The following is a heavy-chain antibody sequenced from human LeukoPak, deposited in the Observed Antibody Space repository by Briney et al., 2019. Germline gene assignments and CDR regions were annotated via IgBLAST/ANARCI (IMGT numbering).Heavy chain of an antibody. D-gene: IGHD5-24*01. CDR2: ISAYGDRT. V-gene: IGHV3-43*02. Sequence: GGSLRLSCAASGFTFDDYAMHWVRQVRGKCLEWVSLISAYGDRTYYADSVKGRFTISRDNSKNSVYLQMNSLRPEDTALYYCAKDSVERAAINHHCDYWGQGTLVTVSS. CDR1: GFTFDDYA. J-gene: IGHJ4*02. CDR3: AKDSVERAAINHHCDY.